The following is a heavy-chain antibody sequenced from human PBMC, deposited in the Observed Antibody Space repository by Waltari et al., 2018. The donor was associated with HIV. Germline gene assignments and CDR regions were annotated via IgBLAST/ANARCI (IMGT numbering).Heavy chain of an antibody. CDR1: GFTFIHYS. J-gene: IGHJ5*02. Sequence: EVQLVDSGGGLVKPGGSLRLPCAASGFTFIHYSMNLVRQSPGKGLEWVSSISSSGSFIYYADSVKGRFTISRDNAQNSMYLQMNNLRADDSAMYYCARDSRGTSWSLNWFDPWGQGTLVTVSS. CDR2: ISSSGSFI. V-gene: IGHV3-21*02. CDR3: ARDSRGTSWSLNWFDP. D-gene: IGHD6-13*01.